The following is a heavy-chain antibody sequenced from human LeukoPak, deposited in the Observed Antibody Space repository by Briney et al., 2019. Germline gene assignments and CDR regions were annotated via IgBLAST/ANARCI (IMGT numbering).Heavy chain of an antibody. V-gene: IGHV4-31*03. D-gene: IGHD3-10*01. Sequence: SETLSLTCTVFGGSLRSGGFYWNWIRQLPGKGLEWMGYIYYSGSTHYNPSLKSRLTISVDTSKNQFSLKLRSVTAADTAVYFCARGFYGAGSHFDYWGQGTLVTVSS. CDR1: GGSLRSGGFY. CDR2: IYYSGST. CDR3: ARGFYGAGSHFDY. J-gene: IGHJ4*02.